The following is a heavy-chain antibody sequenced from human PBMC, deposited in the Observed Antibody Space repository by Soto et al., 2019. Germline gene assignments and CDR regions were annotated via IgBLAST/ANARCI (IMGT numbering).Heavy chain of an antibody. Sequence: QVQLVESGGGLVKPGGSLRLSCAASGFTFSDYYMSWLRQAPGKGLEWVSYISGSSSYTNYADSVKGRFTISRDNAKNSLYLEMSSLRAEDTAVYYCARDTIAAAGIGIDYWGQGTLVTVSS. D-gene: IGHD6-13*01. CDR2: ISGSSSYT. CDR3: ARDTIAAAGIGIDY. J-gene: IGHJ4*02. V-gene: IGHV3-11*06. CDR1: GFTFSDYY.